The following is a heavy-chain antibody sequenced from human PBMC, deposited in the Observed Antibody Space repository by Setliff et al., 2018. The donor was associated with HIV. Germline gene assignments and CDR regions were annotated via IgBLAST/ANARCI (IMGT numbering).Heavy chain of an antibody. J-gene: IGHJ3*02. V-gene: IGHV7-4-1*02. Sequence: ASVKVSCKASGYTFTSYAMNWVRQAPGQGLEWMGWINTNTGNPTYAQGFTGRFVFSLDTSVSTAYLQISSLKAEDTAVYYCARDRASFMVRGVMEAFDIWGQGSMVTVPS. CDR1: GYTFTSYA. D-gene: IGHD3-10*01. CDR2: INTNTGNP. CDR3: ARDRASFMVRGVMEAFDI.